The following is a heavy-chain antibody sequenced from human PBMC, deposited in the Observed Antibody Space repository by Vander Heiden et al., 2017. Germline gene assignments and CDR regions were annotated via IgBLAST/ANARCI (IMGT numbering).Heavy chain of an antibody. CDR1: GFTVSSNY. Sequence: EVQLLESGGGLIQPGGSLRLSCAASGFTVSSNYMNWFRQAPGKGLEWVSVIYIGGNTDYADSVKGRFTISRDNSRNTLYLQMNSLRVEDTAVYYCASHANFREPSNGGQGTLVTVSS. J-gene: IGHJ4*02. CDR3: ASHANFREPSN. D-gene: IGHD3-10*01. V-gene: IGHV3-53*01. CDR2: IYIGGNT.